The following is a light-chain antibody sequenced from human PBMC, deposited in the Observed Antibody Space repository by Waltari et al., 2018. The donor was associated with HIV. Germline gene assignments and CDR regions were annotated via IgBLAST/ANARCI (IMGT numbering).Light chain of an antibody. CDR2: GNG. CDR1: SSNIGAGYD. CDR3: QSFDKSLRDTVV. V-gene: IGLV1-40*01. J-gene: IGLJ2*01. Sequence: QSVLTQPPSVSGAPGQKVTVPCTGSSSNIGAGYDVPWYQQFPGTAPKLLVYGNGNRPSGVPDRFSASKAGTSASLAITGLQAEDEADYYCQSFDKSLRDTVVFGGGTKVSVL.